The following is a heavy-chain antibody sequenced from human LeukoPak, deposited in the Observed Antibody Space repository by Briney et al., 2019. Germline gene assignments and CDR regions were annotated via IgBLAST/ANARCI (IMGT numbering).Heavy chain of an antibody. Sequence: SETLSLTCAVYGGSLSGYYWSWIRQPPGKGLEWIGEINHSGSTNYNPSLKSRVTISVDTSKNQFSLKLSSVTAADTAVYYCANIYGGNSYDAFDIWGQGTMVTVSS. J-gene: IGHJ3*02. CDR2: INHSGST. V-gene: IGHV4-34*01. CDR1: GGSLSGYY. D-gene: IGHD2-21*02. CDR3: ANIYGGNSYDAFDI.